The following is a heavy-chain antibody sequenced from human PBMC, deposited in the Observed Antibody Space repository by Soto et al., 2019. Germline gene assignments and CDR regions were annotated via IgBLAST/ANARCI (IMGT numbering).Heavy chain of an antibody. V-gene: IGHV4-34*01. CDR3: ARGTGIAARRRYFDY. J-gene: IGHJ4*02. CDR2: INHSGST. D-gene: IGHD6-6*01. CDR1: GGSFSGYY. Sequence: PSETLSLTCAVYGGSFSGYYWSWIRQPPGKGLEWIGEINHSGSTNYNPSLKSRVTISVDTSKNQFSLKLSSVTAADTAVYYCARGTGIAARRRYFDYWGQGALLTFSS.